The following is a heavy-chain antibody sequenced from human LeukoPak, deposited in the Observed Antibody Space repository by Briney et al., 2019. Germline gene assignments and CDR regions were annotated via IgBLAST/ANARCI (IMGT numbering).Heavy chain of an antibody. Sequence: GGSLRLSCAAPGFTFSSYSMDWVRQAPGKGLEWVSSISSSSSYIYYADSVKGRFTISRDNAKNSLYLQMNSLRAEDTAVYYCARDRASRYCSGGSCYSPDYWGQGTLVTVSS. CDR3: ARDRASRYCSGGSCYSPDY. V-gene: IGHV3-21*01. CDR1: GFTFSSYS. CDR2: ISSSSSYI. J-gene: IGHJ4*02. D-gene: IGHD2-15*01.